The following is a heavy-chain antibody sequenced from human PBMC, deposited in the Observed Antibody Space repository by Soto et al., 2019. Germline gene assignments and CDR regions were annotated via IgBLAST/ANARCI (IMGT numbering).Heavy chain of an antibody. Sequence: ASVKVSCKASGYTFTSYAMHWVRQAPGQRLEWMGWINAGNGNTKYSQKFQGRVTITRDTSASTAYMELSSLRCEDTAVYYCAGNHYVFWSGYYIYYYYYMDVWGKGTTVTVSS. J-gene: IGHJ6*03. CDR2: INAGNGNT. CDR3: AGNHYVFWSGYYIYYYYYMDV. V-gene: IGHV1-3*01. CDR1: GYTFTSYA. D-gene: IGHD3-3*01.